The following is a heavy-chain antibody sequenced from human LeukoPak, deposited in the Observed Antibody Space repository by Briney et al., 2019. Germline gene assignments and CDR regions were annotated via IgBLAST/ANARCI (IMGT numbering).Heavy chain of an antibody. Sequence: GGSLRLSCVASGFTFSNYAMSWVRQAPGKGLELVSGIYGSDDKTVYGDAVRGRFTISRDNSKNTLYLQMNSLRADDTAVYYCAKTQGYYDAWGQGALVTVFS. CDR3: AKTQGYYDA. D-gene: IGHD2-15*01. CDR2: IYGSDDKT. V-gene: IGHV3-23*01. J-gene: IGHJ5*02. CDR1: GFTFSNYA.